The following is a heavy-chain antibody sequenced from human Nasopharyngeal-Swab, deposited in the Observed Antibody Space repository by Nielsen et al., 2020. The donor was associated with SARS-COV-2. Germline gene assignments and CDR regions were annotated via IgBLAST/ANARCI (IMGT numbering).Heavy chain of an antibody. CDR2: IYYNGIT. CDR3: ARGGYHSPLNFDY. CDR1: GGSISSGDSY. D-gene: IGHD5-12*01. Sequence: SETLSLTCTVSGGSISSGDSYWSWIRQTPEKGLEWIGYIYYNGITYYNPSLRSRVSMSVDTSKNQFSLMLTSVTAADTAVYYCARGGYHSPLNFDYWGQGTLVAVSS. J-gene: IGHJ4*02. V-gene: IGHV4-30-4*01.